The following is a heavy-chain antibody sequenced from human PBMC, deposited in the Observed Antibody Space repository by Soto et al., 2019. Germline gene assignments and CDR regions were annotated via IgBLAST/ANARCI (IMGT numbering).Heavy chain of an antibody. CDR3: ARDLGVTTKGKYYYGMDV. V-gene: IGHV3-7*01. CDR2: IKQDGSEK. Sequence: XVSLLLSCAASGFTFSSYWMSGVRQAPGKGLEWVANIKQDGSEKYYVDSVKGRFTISRDNAKNSLYLQMNSLRAEDTAVYYCARDLGVTTKGKYYYGMDVWGQGTTVTVSS. J-gene: IGHJ6*02. CDR1: GFTFSSYW. D-gene: IGHD4-4*01.